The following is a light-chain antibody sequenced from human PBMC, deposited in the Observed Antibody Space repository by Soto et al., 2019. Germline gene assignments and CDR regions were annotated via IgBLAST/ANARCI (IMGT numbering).Light chain of an antibody. J-gene: IGLJ2*01. CDR1: SSNIGAGYN. CDR3: QSYDSRRSVVV. V-gene: IGLV1-40*01. Sequence: QSVLTQPPSVSGAPGQRVTMSCTGSSSNIGAGYNVHWYQQLPGTAPKLLIYGNSNRPSGVPDRFSGSKSGTSASLAITGLQAEDEADYYCQSYDSRRSVVVFGGGTKLTVL. CDR2: GNS.